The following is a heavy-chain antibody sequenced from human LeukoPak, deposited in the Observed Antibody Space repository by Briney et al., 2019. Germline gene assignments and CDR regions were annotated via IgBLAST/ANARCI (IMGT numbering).Heavy chain of an antibody. V-gene: IGHV1-69*04. CDR1: GGTFSSYA. Sequence: ASVKVSCKASGGTFSSYAISWVRQAPGQGLEWMGRIIPILGIANYAQKFQGRVTITADKSTSTAYMELSSLRSEDTAVYYCARDILRGGVTAIFEFDPWGQGTLVTVSS. CDR2: IIPILGIA. J-gene: IGHJ5*02. CDR3: ARDILRGGVTAIFEFDP. D-gene: IGHD2-21*02.